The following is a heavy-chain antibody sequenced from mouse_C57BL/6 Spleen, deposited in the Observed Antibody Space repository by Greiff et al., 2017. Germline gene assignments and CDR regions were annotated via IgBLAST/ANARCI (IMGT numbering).Heavy chain of an antibody. CDR2: ISSGSSTI. CDR3: AGDGNPYYYAMDY. CDR1: GFTFSDYG. Sequence: EVKLEESGGGLVKPGGSLKLSCAASGFTFSDYGMHWVRQAPEKGLEWVAYISSGSSTIYYEDTVKGRFTISRDNAKNTLFLQMTGLMSEDTAMYYGAGDGNPYYYAMDYWGQGTSVTVAS. D-gene: IGHD2-1*01. V-gene: IGHV5-17*01. J-gene: IGHJ4*01.